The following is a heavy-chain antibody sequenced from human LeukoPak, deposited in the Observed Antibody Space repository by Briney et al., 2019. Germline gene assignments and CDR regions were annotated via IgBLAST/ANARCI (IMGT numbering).Heavy chain of an antibody. J-gene: IGHJ4*02. CDR1: GGSFSGYY. D-gene: IGHD2-2*01. CDR2: INHSGST. Sequence: SETLSLTCAVYGGSFSGYYWSWIRQAPGKGLEWIGEINHSGSTNYNPSLKSRVTISVDTSKNQFSLKLSSVTAADTAVYYCARDGRQVVPAASTVDYWGQGTLVTVSS. V-gene: IGHV4-34*01. CDR3: ARDGRQVVPAASTVDY.